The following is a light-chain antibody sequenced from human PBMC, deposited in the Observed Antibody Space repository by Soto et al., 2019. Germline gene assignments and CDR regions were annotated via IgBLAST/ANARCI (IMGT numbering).Light chain of an antibody. CDR1: SSNIGAGYA. CDR2: GNI. Sequence: QPVLTQPPSVSGAPGQRVTISCTGSSSNIGAGYAVHWYQQLPGTAPRLLMYGNINRPSGVPDRFSGSKSGTSASLAITGLQAEDEADYYCQSYDSSLSAVVFGGGTKLTVL. J-gene: IGLJ2*01. CDR3: QSYDSSLSAVV. V-gene: IGLV1-40*01.